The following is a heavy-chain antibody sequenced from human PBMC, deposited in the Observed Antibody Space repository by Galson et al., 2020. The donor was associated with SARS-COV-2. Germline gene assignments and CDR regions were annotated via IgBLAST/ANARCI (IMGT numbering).Heavy chain of an antibody. J-gene: IGHJ6*02. CDR3: ARARYCSSASCSNFYGMDI. D-gene: IGHD2-2*01. Sequence: SQTLSLTCAVSGYSISSGFYWGWIRQPPGKGLEWIGTIYHSGSTYYNPSLKSRVTLSVDTSKNQFSLKLTSATAADTALYYCARARYCSSASCSNFYGMDIWGQGTTVTVSS. CDR1: GYSISSGFY. V-gene: IGHV4-38-2*01. CDR2: IYHSGST.